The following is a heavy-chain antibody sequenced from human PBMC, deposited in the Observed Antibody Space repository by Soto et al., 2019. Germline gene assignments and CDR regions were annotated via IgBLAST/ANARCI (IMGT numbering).Heavy chain of an antibody. Sequence: QVQLQESGPGLVKPSQTLSLTCTVSGYSISNGGYYWSWIRQRPGEGLEWLGYIYYSGSTYYNPSLKSRPSISVDTSKNQFSLKVNSVTAADTAVYYWARTTAAFDIWGQGTMVTVSS. CDR1: GYSISNGGYY. D-gene: IGHD1-1*01. CDR2: IYYSGST. V-gene: IGHV4-31*03. CDR3: ARTTAAFDI. J-gene: IGHJ3*02.